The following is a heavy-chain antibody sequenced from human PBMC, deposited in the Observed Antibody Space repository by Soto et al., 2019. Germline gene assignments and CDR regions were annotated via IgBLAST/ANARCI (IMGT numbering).Heavy chain of an antibody. V-gene: IGHV3-30*18. CDR2: ISYDSSHK. CDR1: GFTFSSYG. Sequence: GGSLRLSCVASGFTFSSYGMHWVRQAPGKGLEWVAVISYDSSHKYYAGSVKGRLTISRDTSKNTLYLQMNSLRVEDTAVYYCTKGAAAGILDAFDIWGQGTVVTVSS. CDR3: TKGAAAGILDAFDI. J-gene: IGHJ3*02. D-gene: IGHD6-13*01.